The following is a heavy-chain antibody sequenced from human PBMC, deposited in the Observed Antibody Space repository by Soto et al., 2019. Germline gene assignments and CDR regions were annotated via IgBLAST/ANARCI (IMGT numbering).Heavy chain of an antibody. D-gene: IGHD3-10*01. CDR3: ARAVLLWFGEPALDYYYMDV. J-gene: IGHJ6*03. CDR1: GGSFSGYY. Sequence: SETLSLTCAVYGGSFSGYYWSWIRQPPGKGLEWIGEINHSGSTNYNPSLKSRVTISVDTSKNQFSLKLSSVTAADTAVYYCARAVLLWFGEPALDYYYMDVWGKGTTVTVSS. V-gene: IGHV4-34*01. CDR2: INHSGST.